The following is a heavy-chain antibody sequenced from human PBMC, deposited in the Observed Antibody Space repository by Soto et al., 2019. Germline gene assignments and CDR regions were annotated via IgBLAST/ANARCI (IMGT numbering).Heavy chain of an antibody. V-gene: IGHV4-30-2*01. CDR2: IYHSGST. Sequence: QLQLQESGSGLVKPSQTLSLTCAVSGGSISSGGYSWSWIRQPPGKGLEWIGYIYHSGSTSYNPSLKSPVTLSVGRSKNLFSLKLSPGTAADTAVYYCAAGGALPRYYWGQGTLVTVSS. CDR1: GGSISSGGYS. J-gene: IGHJ4*02. CDR3: AAGGALPRYY. D-gene: IGHD1-26*01.